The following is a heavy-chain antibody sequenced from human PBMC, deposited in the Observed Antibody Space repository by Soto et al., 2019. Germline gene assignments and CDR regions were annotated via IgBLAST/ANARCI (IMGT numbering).Heavy chain of an antibody. D-gene: IGHD6-19*01. CDR3: ARVKGLKQWLGLFQH. CDR1: GYTFTSYD. CDR2: MNPNSGNT. J-gene: IGHJ1*01. Sequence: QVQLVQSGAEVKKPGASMKVSCKASGYTFTSYDISWVRQATGQGLEWMGWMNPNSGNTGYAQKFQGRVTMTRNTSISTAYMELSSLRSEDTAVYYCARVKGLKQWLGLFQHWGQGTLVTVSS. V-gene: IGHV1-8*01.